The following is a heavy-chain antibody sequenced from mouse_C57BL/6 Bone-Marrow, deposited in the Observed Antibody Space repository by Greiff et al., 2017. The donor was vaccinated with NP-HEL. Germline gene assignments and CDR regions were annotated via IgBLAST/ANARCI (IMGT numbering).Heavy chain of an antibody. V-gene: IGHV1-80*01. CDR2: IYPGDGDT. D-gene: IGHD1-1*01. CDR1: GYAFSSYW. J-gene: IGHJ2*01. Sequence: QVQLQQSGAELVKPGASVKISCKASGYAFSSYWMNWVKQRPGKGLEWIGQIYPGDGDTNYNGKVKGKATLTTDKSTSTAYMQLSSLTSDDSAVYFCAREDYYCSSDRVYFDYWGQGTTLTVSS. CDR3: AREDYYCSSDRVYFDY.